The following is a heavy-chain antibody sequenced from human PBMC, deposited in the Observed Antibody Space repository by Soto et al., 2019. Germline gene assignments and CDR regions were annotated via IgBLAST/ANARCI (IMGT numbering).Heavy chain of an antibody. Sequence: QVQLVESGGGVVQPGRSLRLSCAASGFTFSSYGMHWVRQAPGKGLEWVAVISYDGSNKYYADSVKGRFTISRDNSKNTLYLQMNSLRAEDTAVYYCAKDREGVVGDYWGQGTLVTVSS. CDR2: ISYDGSNK. J-gene: IGHJ4*02. CDR3: AKDREGVVGDY. V-gene: IGHV3-30*18. CDR1: GFTFSSYG. D-gene: IGHD3-3*01.